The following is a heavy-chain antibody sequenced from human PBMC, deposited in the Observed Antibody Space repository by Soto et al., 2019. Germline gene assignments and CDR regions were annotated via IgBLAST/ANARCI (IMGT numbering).Heavy chain of an antibody. CDR3: ARDARSSGSYFGFPYYYGMDV. Sequence: QVQLVESGGGVVQPGRSLRLSCAASGFTFSSYAMHWVRQAPGKGLEWVAVISYDGSNKYYADSVKGRFTISRDNSKNTLYLQMNSRRAEDTAVYYCARDARSSGSYFGFPYYYGMDVWGQGTTVTVSS. V-gene: IGHV3-30-3*01. J-gene: IGHJ6*02. CDR1: GFTFSSYA. D-gene: IGHD1-26*01. CDR2: ISYDGSNK.